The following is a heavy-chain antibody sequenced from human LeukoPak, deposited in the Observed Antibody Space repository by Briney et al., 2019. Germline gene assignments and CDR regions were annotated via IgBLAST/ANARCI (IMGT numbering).Heavy chain of an antibody. Sequence: SETLSLTCTVSGGSISSGDYYCSWIRQPPGKGLEWIGYIYYSGSTYYNPSLKSRVTISVDTSKNQVSLKLSSVTAADTAVYYCARTIFGVVNSVAFDIWGQGTMVTVSS. V-gene: IGHV4-30-4*08. CDR2: IYYSGST. CDR3: ARTIFGVVNSVAFDI. CDR1: GGSISSGDYY. J-gene: IGHJ3*02. D-gene: IGHD3-3*01.